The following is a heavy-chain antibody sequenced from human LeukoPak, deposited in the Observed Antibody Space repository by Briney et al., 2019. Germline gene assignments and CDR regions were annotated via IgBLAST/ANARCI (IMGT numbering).Heavy chain of an antibody. V-gene: IGHV3-48*03. CDR1: GFTFSSYV. D-gene: IGHD1-26*01. CDR2: ISSSGSTI. Sequence: GSLRLSCAASGFTFSSYVMNWVRQAPGKGLEWVSYISSSGSTIYYADSVKGRFTISRDNAKNSLYLQMDSLGPEDTAVYYCARDPYSGNYGTYYYYYMDVWGKGTTVTISS. CDR3: ARDPYSGNYGTYYYYYMDV. J-gene: IGHJ6*03.